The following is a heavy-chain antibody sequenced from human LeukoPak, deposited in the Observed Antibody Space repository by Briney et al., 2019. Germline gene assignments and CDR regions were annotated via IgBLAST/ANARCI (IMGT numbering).Heavy chain of an antibody. V-gene: IGHV1-46*01. D-gene: IGHD2-8*02. J-gene: IGHJ3*02. CDR2: INPSGGST. CDR3: ARSSRVLDTFDI. Sequence: GASVKLSCKASGYTFTSYYMHWVRQAPGQGLEWMGIINPSGGSTSYAQKFQGRVTMTRDTSTSTVYMELSSLRSEDTAVYYCARSSRVLDTFDIWGQGTMVTVSS. CDR1: GYTFTSYY.